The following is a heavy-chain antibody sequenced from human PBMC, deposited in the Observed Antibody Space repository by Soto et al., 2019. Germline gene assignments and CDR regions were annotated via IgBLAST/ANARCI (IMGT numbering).Heavy chain of an antibody. CDR2: IYYSGYT. CDR3: ARTHYDFWNGYYYKWFDP. Sequence: PSETLSLTCTVSGGSISSSSYYWGWIRQPPGKGLEWIGSIYYSGYTYYNPSLKSRVTISGDTSKSQFSLRLNSVTAADTAVYYCARTHYDFWNGYYYKWFDPWGQGTLVTVSS. D-gene: IGHD3-3*01. V-gene: IGHV4-39*07. CDR1: GGSISSSSYY. J-gene: IGHJ5*02.